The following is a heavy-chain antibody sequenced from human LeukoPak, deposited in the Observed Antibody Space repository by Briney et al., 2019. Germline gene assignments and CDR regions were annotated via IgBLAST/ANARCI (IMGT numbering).Heavy chain of an antibody. Sequence: SETLSLTCNVSGVSVSTSHWNWIRQPPGKGLEWVGCLSYPGKTDYNPSLNSRVSISLGSSNNHFSLQLTSVTAADTAVYYCSEGYFEPFDHWGQGILVTVSS. J-gene: IGHJ4*02. V-gene: IGHV4-59*02. CDR1: GVSVSTSH. D-gene: IGHD2/OR15-2a*01. CDR2: LSYPGKT. CDR3: SEGYFEPFDH.